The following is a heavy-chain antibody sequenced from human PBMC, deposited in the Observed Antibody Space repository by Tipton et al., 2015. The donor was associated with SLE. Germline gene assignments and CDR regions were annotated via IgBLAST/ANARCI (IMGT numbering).Heavy chain of an antibody. V-gene: IGHV4-59*11. D-gene: IGHD6-6*01. CDR2: IYYSGST. CDR1: GGSISSHY. J-gene: IGHJ5*02. CDR3: ARARQVGIAARPHWFDP. Sequence: TLSLTCTVSGGSISSHYWSWIRQPPGKGLEWIGYIYYSGSTNYNPSLKSRVTISVDTSKNQFSLKLSSVTAADTAVYYCARARQVGIAARPHWFDPWGQGTLVTVSS.